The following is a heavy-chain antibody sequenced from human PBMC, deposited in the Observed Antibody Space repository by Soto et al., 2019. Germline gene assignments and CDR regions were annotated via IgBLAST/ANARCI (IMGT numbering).Heavy chain of an antibody. CDR2: INAYNGET. CDR3: ARRGAPPYYYYGLDV. Sequence: QVQLVQSGPEVKKPGASVKVSCKASGYTFSNYGITWVRQAPGQGLEWMGWINAYNGETNYAQKLQGRVTMTTATSTSTAYMELKSPKSDDTAVYYCARRGAPPYYYYGLDVWGQGTTVTVSS. D-gene: IGHD3-16*01. CDR1: GYTFSNYG. V-gene: IGHV1-18*01. J-gene: IGHJ6*02.